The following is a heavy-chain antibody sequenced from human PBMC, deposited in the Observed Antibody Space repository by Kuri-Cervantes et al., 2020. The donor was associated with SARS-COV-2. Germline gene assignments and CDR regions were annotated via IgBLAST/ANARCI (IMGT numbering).Heavy chain of an antibody. V-gene: IGHV1-18*04. CDR3: ARAMGGAAAGTDYYYGMDV. J-gene: IGHJ6*02. D-gene: IGHD6-13*01. CDR1: GYTFTSYG. CDR2: ISAYNGNT. Sequence: ASVKVSCKASGYTFTSYGISWVRQAPGQGLEWMGWISAYNGNTNYAQKLQGRVTMTTDTSTSTAYMELSSLRSEDTAVYYCARAMGGAAAGTDYYYGMDVWGQGTTVTVSS.